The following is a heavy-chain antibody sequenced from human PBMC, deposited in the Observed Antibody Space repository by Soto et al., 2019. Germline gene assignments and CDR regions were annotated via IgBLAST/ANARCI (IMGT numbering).Heavy chain of an antibody. D-gene: IGHD4-17*01. Sequence: SETLFLTCTVSGGSLSSGTYYWSWIRQPPGKGLEWIGYIYHSGSSQSNPSLKSRVTISIDTSKNQFSLELRSVTAADTAVYYCARDLLDTTVDYYFDSWGPGRLVTVS. J-gene: IGHJ4*02. CDR1: GGSLSSGTYY. CDR2: IYHSGSS. V-gene: IGHV4-30-4*01. CDR3: ARDLLDTTVDYYFDS.